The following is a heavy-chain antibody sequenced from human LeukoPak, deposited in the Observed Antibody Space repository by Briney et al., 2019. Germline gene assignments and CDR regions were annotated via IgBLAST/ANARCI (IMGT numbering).Heavy chain of an antibody. V-gene: IGHV5-51*01. CDR3: VRQTGGTVITIIDY. CDR1: GYSFISYW. D-gene: IGHD4-17*01. CDR2: IYPGDSDT. Sequence: GESLKISCKGSGYSFISYWIGWVRQMPGKGLEWMGIIYPGDSDTRYSPSFQGQVTISADKSINTAYLQWSSLKASGTAIYYCVRQTGGTVITIIDYWGQGTLVTVPS. J-gene: IGHJ4*02.